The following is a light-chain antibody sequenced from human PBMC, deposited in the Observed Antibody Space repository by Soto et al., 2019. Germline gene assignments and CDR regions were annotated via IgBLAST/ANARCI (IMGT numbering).Light chain of an antibody. CDR3: QHYNSYSWT. J-gene: IGKJ1*01. Sequence: DIQMTQSPSTLSASVGDRVTITCRASQSISSWLAWYQQKPGKAPKLLIYKASSLESGVPSRFSRSGSGTEFTLTISSLQPDDFATYYCQHYNSYSWTFGQGTKVEIK. CDR1: QSISSW. CDR2: KAS. V-gene: IGKV1-5*03.